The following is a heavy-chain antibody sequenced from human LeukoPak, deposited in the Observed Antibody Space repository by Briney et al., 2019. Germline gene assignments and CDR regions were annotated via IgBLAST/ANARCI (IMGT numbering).Heavy chain of an antibody. CDR2: ITSDGSST. Sequence: GGSLRLSWAASGFTFSNYWMNWVRQAPGKGLVWVSRITSDGSSTSYADSVKGRFTISRDNAKNTLYLQMNNLRAEDTALYYCAREYRTSIEHWGQGTLVTVSS. J-gene: IGHJ1*01. CDR3: AREYRTSIEH. CDR1: GFTFSNYW. D-gene: IGHD2-8*01. V-gene: IGHV3-74*01.